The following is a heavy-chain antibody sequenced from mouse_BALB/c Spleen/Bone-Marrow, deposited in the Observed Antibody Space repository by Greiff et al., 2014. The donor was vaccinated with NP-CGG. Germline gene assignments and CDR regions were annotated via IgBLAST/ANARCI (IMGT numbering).Heavy chain of an antibody. CDR2: IDPANGNI. J-gene: IGHJ3*01. CDR3: AFYYYGSSLFAY. Sequence: VQLQQSGAELVKPGASVKLSCTASGFNIKDTYMHWVKQRPELGLEWIGRIDPANGNIKYDPKFLGKAIKTADTSSNTAYLQLSSLTSEDTAVYYCAFYYYGSSLFAYWGQGTLVTVSA. CDR1: GFNIKDTY. D-gene: IGHD1-1*01. V-gene: IGHV14-3*02.